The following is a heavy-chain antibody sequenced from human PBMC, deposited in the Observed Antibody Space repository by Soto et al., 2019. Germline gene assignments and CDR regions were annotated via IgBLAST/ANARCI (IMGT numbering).Heavy chain of an antibody. CDR1: GGSFSGYY. V-gene: IGHV4-34*01. D-gene: IGHD3-9*01. CDR3: ARAKQVLRYFDWLNGGGMDV. CDR2: INHSGST. J-gene: IGHJ6*02. Sequence: PSETLSLTCAVYGGSFSGYYWSWIRQPPGKGLEWIGEINHSGSTNYNPSLKSRVTISVDTSKNQFSLKLSSVTAADTAVYYCARAKQVLRYFDWLNGGGMDVWGQGTTVTVSS.